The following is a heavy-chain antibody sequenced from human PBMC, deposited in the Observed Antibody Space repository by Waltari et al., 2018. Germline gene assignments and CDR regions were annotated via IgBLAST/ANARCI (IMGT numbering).Heavy chain of an antibody. CDR1: GFSFSSYW. CDR2: IKPDGSGK. Sequence: EVQLVESGGGLVQPGGSLRLSCAASGFSFSSYWMTWFRQAPGTGREGVATIKPDGSGKFYVDSVKGRFSISRDNAKNSLYLQMNSLRAEDTAIFYCARMGAGRAPDYWGQGTLVTVSS. CDR3: ARMGAGRAPDY. J-gene: IGHJ4*02. V-gene: IGHV3-7*03. D-gene: IGHD3-16*01.